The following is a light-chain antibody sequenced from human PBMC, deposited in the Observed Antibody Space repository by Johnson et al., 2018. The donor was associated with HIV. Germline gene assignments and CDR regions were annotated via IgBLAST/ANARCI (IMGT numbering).Light chain of an antibody. CDR3: GTWDSSLSAYNYV. V-gene: IGLV1-51*02. CDR1: SSNIGNNY. CDR2: ENN. J-gene: IGLJ1*01. Sequence: QSVLTQPPSVSAAPGQKVTISCSGSSSNIGNNYVSWYQQLPGTAPKLLIYENNKRPSGIPERFSGSKSGTSATLGITGLQTGDEADYYCGTWDSSLSAYNYVCGTVTKVTVL.